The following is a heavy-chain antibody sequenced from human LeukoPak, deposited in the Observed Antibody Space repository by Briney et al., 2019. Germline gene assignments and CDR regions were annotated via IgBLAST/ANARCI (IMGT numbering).Heavy chain of an antibody. D-gene: IGHD5-24*01. CDR2: IYYSGST. J-gene: IGHJ4*02. CDR3: ARQKPETRDGYNYDY. V-gene: IGHV4-59*08. Sequence: PSETLSLTCTVSGGSISSYYWSWIRQPPGKGLEWIGYIYYSGSTNYNPSLKSRVTISVDTSKNQFSLKLSSVTAADTAVYYCARQKPETRDGYNYDYWGQGTLVTVSS. CDR1: GGSISSYY.